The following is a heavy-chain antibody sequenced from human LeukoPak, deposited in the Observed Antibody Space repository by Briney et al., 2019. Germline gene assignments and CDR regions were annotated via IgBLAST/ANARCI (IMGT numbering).Heavy chain of an antibody. D-gene: IGHD3-22*01. CDR2: INHSGST. Sequence: PSETLSLTCTVSGGSISSGGYYWSWIRQPPGKGLEWIGEINHSGSTNYNPSLKSRVTISVDTSKNQFSLKLSSVTAADTAVYYCARQYQYYYDSSGYYSTLYDYWGQGTLVTVSS. V-gene: IGHV4-39*01. CDR3: ARQYQYYYDSSGYYSTLYDY. CDR1: GGSISSGGYY. J-gene: IGHJ4*02.